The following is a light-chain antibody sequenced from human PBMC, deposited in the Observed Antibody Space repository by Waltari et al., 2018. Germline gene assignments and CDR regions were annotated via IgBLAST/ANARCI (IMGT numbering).Light chain of an antibody. Sequence: EIVLTQSPGTLSLSPGERATLSCRASQSVSSSYLAWYQQKPGQAPRLLVYGASSRATGIPDRFSGSGSVTDFTLTINRLEPEDFAVYYCQQFGTSQWTFGQGTKVEIK. V-gene: IGKV3-20*01. CDR3: QQFGTSQWT. CDR1: QSVSSSY. J-gene: IGKJ1*01. CDR2: GAS.